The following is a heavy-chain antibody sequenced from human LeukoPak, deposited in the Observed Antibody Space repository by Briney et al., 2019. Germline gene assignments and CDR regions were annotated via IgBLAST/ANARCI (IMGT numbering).Heavy chain of an antibody. D-gene: IGHD6-13*01. J-gene: IGHJ3*01. CDR3: ARVGATGPRRALDV. CDR1: GGSINNYY. V-gene: IGHV4-59*01. CDR2: IYDSGRT. Sequence: PSETLSLTCAVSGGSINNYYWRWLRQPPGKGLEGMGYIYDSGRTNYNPSLTSGGTTSLNTSKNQDSLQLSSVTAADTAVYYCARVGATGPRRALDVWGQGTMLTVSS.